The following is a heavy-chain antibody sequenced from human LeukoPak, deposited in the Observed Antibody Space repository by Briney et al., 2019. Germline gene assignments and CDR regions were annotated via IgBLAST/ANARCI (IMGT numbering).Heavy chain of an antibody. CDR2: IYYSGST. CDR3: ARDKGISSAIDL. D-gene: IGHD6-6*01. J-gene: IGHJ5*02. Sequence: TSETLSLTCSVSGGSICSYYWSWIRQPPGKGLEWIGYIYYSGSTNYNPSLESRVTMSVDTSKNQFSLKLSSVTAADTAVYYCARDKGISSAIDLWGQGTLITVSS. V-gene: IGHV4-59*01. CDR1: GGSICSYY.